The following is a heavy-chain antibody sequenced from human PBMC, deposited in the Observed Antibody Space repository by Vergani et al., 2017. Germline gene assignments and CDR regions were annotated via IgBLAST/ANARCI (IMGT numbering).Heavy chain of an antibody. V-gene: IGHV4-34*11. CDR3: ARWEYSSSSRGDYYYYYMDV. Sequence: QVQLQQWGAGLLKPSETLSLTCAVYGGSFSGYYWSWIRQPPGKGLEWIGYIYYSGSTNYNPSLKSRVTISVDTSKNQFSLKLSSVTAADTAVYYCARWEYSSSSRGDYYYYYMDVWGKGTTVTVSS. D-gene: IGHD6-6*01. CDR2: IYYSGST. CDR1: GGSFSGYY. J-gene: IGHJ6*03.